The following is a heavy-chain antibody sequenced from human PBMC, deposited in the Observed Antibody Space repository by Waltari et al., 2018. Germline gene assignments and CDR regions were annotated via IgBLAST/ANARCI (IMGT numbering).Heavy chain of an antibody. CDR2: IYYSGST. V-gene: IGHV4-59*01. D-gene: IGHD6-13*01. CDR3: ARGISSWWVEDI. Sequence: QVQLQESGPGLVKPSETLSLTCTVSGGSISSYYWSWIRQPPGKGLEWIGYIYYSGSTNYNPSLKSRATISVDTSKNQFSLKLSSVTAADTAVYYCARGISSWWVEDIWGQGTMVTVSS. CDR1: GGSISSYY. J-gene: IGHJ3*02.